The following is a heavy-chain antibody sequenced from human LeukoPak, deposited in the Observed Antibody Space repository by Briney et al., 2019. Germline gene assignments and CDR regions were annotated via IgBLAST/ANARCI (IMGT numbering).Heavy chain of an antibody. D-gene: IGHD3-10*01. Sequence: SVKVSCKASGGTFSSYAISWVRQAPGQGLEWMGGIIPIFGTANYAQKFQGRVTITADKSTSTAYMELSSLRSEDTAVYYCAGGYYGSGSYYNFDYWGQGTLVTVSS. CDR1: GGTFSSYA. J-gene: IGHJ4*02. CDR2: IIPIFGTA. CDR3: AGGYYGSGSYYNFDY. V-gene: IGHV1-69*06.